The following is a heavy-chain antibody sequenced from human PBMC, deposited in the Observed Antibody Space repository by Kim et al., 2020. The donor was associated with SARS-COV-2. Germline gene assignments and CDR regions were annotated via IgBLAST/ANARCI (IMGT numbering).Heavy chain of an antibody. Sequence: GGSLRLSCAASGFTFSDYYMSWIRQAPGKGLEWVSYTSGSSYTNYGDSIKGRFAISRDNAKNSLYLQMNSLRAEDTAVYYCARGGGSGDAFDMWGQGTMVTVSS. CDR2: TSGSSYT. D-gene: IGHD2-15*01. CDR1: GFTFSDYY. V-gene: IGHV3-11*06. CDR3: ARGGGSGDAFDM. J-gene: IGHJ3*02.